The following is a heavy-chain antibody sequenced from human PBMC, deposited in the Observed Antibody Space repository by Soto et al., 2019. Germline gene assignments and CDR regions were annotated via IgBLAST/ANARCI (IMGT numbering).Heavy chain of an antibody. Sequence: QVQLLESGPGLVKTSDTLSLTCNVSGASTTVYYWSWLRQSAGKGLEWIGRIYTTGNVNYNPSLRSRVTMSRDSSKNQLSLKLTSVTAADTAVYYCVRDRLNWFDPWGQGLQVTVSS. CDR1: GASTTVYY. CDR2: IYTTGNV. J-gene: IGHJ5*02. CDR3: VRDRLNWFDP. V-gene: IGHV4-4*07.